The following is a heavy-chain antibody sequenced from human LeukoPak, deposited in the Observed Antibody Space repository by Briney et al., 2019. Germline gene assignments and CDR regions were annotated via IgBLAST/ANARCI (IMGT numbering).Heavy chain of an antibody. CDR1: GFTFSNYA. CDR2: ISADGVSLFSGSGSAA. J-gene: IGHJ4*02. Sequence: GGSLRLSCVASGFTFSNYAMIWVRQAPGKGPQWVSVISADGVSLFSGSGSAAYYADSVGGRFTISRDNSKNTLYLQMNSLRADDTAVYYCAKMSGVVWFGELRLPFDSWGQGTVVTVSS. V-gene: IGHV3-23*01. CDR3: AKMSGVVWFGELRLPFDS. D-gene: IGHD3-10*01.